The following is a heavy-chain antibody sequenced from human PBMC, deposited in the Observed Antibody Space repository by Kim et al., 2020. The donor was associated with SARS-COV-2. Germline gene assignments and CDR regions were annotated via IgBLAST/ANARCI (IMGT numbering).Heavy chain of an antibody. Sequence: GGSLRLSCSVSGFNFDSYAMTWVRQAPGKGLEWVSSLSGSGDNTYHADSVRGRFTISRDNSENTLYLQMNSLRVEDTAVYYCAKASPSSMVRGDYFDYWG. D-gene: IGHD3-10*01. J-gene: IGHJ4*01. CDR3: AKASPSSMVRGDYFDY. CDR1: GFNFDSYA. V-gene: IGHV3-23*01. CDR2: LSGSGDNT.